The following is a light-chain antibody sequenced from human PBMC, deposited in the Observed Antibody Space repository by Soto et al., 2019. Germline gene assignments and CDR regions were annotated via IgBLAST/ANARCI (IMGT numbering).Light chain of an antibody. CDR2: EVS. CDR1: SSDVGGYNF. V-gene: IGLV2-14*01. CDR3: SSYTSRSTLYV. Sequence: QSVLTQPASVSGSPGQSITISCSGTSSDVGGYNFVSWYQKHPGKAPKLIIYEVSNRPSGVSNHFSGSKSGNTASLTISGLQAEDEADYYCSSYTSRSTLYVFGSGTKLTVL. J-gene: IGLJ1*01.